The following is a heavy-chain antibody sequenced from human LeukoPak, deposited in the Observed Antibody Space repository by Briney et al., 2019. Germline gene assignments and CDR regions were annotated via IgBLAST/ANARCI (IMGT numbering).Heavy chain of an antibody. V-gene: IGHV4-39*01. CDR2: IKNGGSP. CDR1: GGSISSSSSF. Sequence: SETLSLTCTVSGGSISSSSSFWGWLRQPPGKGLEWIGHIKNGGSPNYNPPLKSRVTISLDTSKNQFSLTVSSVTAADTAVYYCARLTWITDYWGQGTLVTVSS. D-gene: IGHD5-12*01. CDR3: ARLTWITDY. J-gene: IGHJ4*02.